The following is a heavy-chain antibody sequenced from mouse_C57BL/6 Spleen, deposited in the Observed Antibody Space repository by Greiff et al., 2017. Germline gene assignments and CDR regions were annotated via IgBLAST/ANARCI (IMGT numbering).Heavy chain of an antibody. CDR3: ARSGGRGLFAY. CDR1: GYTFTSYW. Sequence: QVQLQQPGAELVRPGSSVKLSCKASGYTFTSYWMDWVKQRPGQGLEWIGNIYPSDSETHYNQKFKDEATLTVDKSSSTAYMQLSSLTSEDSAVYYCARSGGRGLFAYWGQGTLVTVSA. J-gene: IGHJ3*01. V-gene: IGHV1-61*01. D-gene: IGHD1-1*01. CDR2: IYPSDSET.